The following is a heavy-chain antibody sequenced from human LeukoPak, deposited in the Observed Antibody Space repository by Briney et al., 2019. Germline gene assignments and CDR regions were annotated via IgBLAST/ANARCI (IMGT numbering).Heavy chain of an antibody. J-gene: IGHJ4*02. Sequence: SETLSLTCTVSGGSISSSSYYWGWIRQPPGKGLEWIGSIYYSGSTYYNPSLKSRVTISVDTSKNQFSLKLSSVTAADTAVYYCARDEYYCDSSGYSAVFDYWGQGTLVTVSS. CDR2: IYYSGST. CDR1: GGSISSSSYY. D-gene: IGHD3-22*01. V-gene: IGHV4-39*07. CDR3: ARDEYYCDSSGYSAVFDY.